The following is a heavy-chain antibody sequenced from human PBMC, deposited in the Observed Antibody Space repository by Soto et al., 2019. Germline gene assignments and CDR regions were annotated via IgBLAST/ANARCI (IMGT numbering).Heavy chain of an antibody. D-gene: IGHD6-13*01. V-gene: IGHV6-1*01. CDR2: TYYRSKWYN. J-gene: IGHJ5*02. Sequence: SQTLSLTCAISGGSISSNSAAWNWIRQSPSRGLEWLGRTYYRSKWYNDYAVSVKSRITINPDTSKNQFSLQLNSVTPEDTAVYYCARESSSWYKNWFDPWGQGTLVTVSS. CDR3: ARESSSWYKNWFDP. CDR1: GGSISSNSAA.